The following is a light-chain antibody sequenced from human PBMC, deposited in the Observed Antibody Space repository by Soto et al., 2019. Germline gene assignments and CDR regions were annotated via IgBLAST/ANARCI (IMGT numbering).Light chain of an antibody. CDR3: AAWDDSLNGPV. J-gene: IGLJ2*01. CDR2: DTN. CDR1: SSNIGLND. Sequence: QSVLTQPPSASGTPGQTVTISCSGSSSNIGLNDVHWYRQLSGTAPQILIYDTNQQATGVPDRFSGSRSGTSASLAIHGLQSEDAADYHCAAWDDSLNGPVFGGGTKLTVL. V-gene: IGLV1-44*01.